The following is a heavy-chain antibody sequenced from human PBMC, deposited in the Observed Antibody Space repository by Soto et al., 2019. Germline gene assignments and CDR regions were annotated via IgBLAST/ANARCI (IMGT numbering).Heavy chain of an antibody. Sequence: SETLSLTCTVSGGSISSYYWSWIRQPPGKGLEWIGYIYYSGSTNYNPSLKSRVTISVDTSKNQFPLKLSSVTAADTAVYYCARDQRGYCSGGSCYSFYMDVWGKGTTVTVSS. CDR1: GGSISSYY. CDR3: ARDQRGYCSGGSCYSFYMDV. D-gene: IGHD2-15*01. CDR2: IYYSGST. J-gene: IGHJ6*03. V-gene: IGHV4-59*01.